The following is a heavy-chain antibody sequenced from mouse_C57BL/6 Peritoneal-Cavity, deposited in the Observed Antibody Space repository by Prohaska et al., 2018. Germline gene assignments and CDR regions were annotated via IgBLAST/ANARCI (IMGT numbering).Heavy chain of an antibody. CDR2: VNPSSCYT. V-gene: IGHV1-4*01. D-gene: IGHD1-1*01. CDR3: ARSDITTVVADY. J-gene: IGHJ2*01. Sequence: MSCKASGYTFPSYTMHWVKQRPGQVLEWIGYVNPSSCYTKYNQKLKDKATLTAYKSSSTAYMQLSSLTSEDSAVYYCARSDITTVVADYWGQGTTLTVSS. CDR1: GYTFPSYT.